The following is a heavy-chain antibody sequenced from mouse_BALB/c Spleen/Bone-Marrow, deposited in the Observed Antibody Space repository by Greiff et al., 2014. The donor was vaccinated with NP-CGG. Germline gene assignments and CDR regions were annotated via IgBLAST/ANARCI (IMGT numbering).Heavy chain of an antibody. CDR3: ARYDGYLDC. J-gene: IGHJ2*01. Sequence: QVQLQQSGAELVRPGTSVKVSCKASGYAFTDYLMEWLKQRPGQGLEWIGVINPGSGSTNYNEKFKDKATLTADTSSSTAYMQLSSLTSDDSAVYFCARYDGYLDCWGQGTTLTVSS. V-gene: IGHV1-54*01. CDR2: INPGSGST. CDR1: GYAFTDYL. D-gene: IGHD2-3*01.